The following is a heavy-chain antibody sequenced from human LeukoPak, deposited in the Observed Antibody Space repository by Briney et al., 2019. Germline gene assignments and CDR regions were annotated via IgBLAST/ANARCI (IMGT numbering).Heavy chain of an antibody. CDR2: IYYSGST. J-gene: IGHJ4*02. CDR3: ARVYSGSYYALGY. V-gene: IGHV4-39*01. D-gene: IGHD1-26*01. CDR1: GGSISSSSYY. Sequence: SEALSLTCTVSGGSISSSSYYWGWIRQPPGKGLEWIGSIYYSGSTYYNPSLKTRVTISVDTSKNQFSLKLSSVTAADTAVYYCARVYSGSYYALGYWGQGTLVTVSS.